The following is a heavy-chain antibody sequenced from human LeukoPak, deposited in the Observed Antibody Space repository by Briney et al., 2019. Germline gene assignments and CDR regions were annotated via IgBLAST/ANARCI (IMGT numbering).Heavy chain of an antibody. V-gene: IGHV6-1*01. CDR3: ARRLTQYDCFDP. D-gene: IGHD2-2*01. CDR2: TYYRSTWYN. Sequence: LSLTXALSGDSVSSNSVTWNWIRQSPSRGLEWPGRTYYRSTWYNDYAVSVRGRITVNPDTSKNQFSLHLNSVTPEDTAVYYCARRLTQYDCFDPWGQGILVTVSS. CDR1: GDSVSSNSVT. J-gene: IGHJ5*02.